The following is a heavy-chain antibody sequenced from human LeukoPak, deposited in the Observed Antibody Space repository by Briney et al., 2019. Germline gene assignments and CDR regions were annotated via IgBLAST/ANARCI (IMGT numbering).Heavy chain of an antibody. D-gene: IGHD3-9*01. Sequence: ASVKVSCKVSGFRVTELSIHWVRQAPGKGLEWMGGFNPEDDEAIYAQKFQGRVTMTEDKSTDTTYMDLSSLRSEDTAVYYCATRTSFDWLIDAFDMWGQGTMVTVSS. V-gene: IGHV1-24*01. CDR3: ATRTSFDWLIDAFDM. CDR2: FNPEDDEA. J-gene: IGHJ3*02. CDR1: GFRVTELS.